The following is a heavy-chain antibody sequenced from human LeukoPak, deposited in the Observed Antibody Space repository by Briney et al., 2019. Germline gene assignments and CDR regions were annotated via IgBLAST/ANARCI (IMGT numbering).Heavy chain of an antibody. CDR1: GFTFSSYS. CDR2: ISSSSSYI. J-gene: IGHJ5*02. V-gene: IGHV3-21*01. D-gene: IGHD1-26*01. CDR3: AREKSIVGATTRWFDP. Sequence: GGSLRLSCAASGFTFSSYSMNWVRQAPGKGLEWVSSISSSSSYIYYADSVKGRFTISRDNAKNSLYLQMNSLRAEDTAVYYCAREKSIVGATTRWFDPWGQGTLVTVSS.